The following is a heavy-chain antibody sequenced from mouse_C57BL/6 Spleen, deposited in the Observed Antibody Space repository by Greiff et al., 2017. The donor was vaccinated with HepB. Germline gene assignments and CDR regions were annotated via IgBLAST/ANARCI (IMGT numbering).Heavy chain of an antibody. CDR3: ARSGGNYGFYYAMDY. Sequence: VQLQQSGAELVRPGTSVKVSCKASGYAFTNYLIEWVKQRPGQGLEWIGVINPGSGGTNYNEKFKGKATLTADKSSSTAYMQLSSLTSEDSAVYFCARSGGNYGFYYAMDYWGQGTSVTVSS. CDR1: GYAFTNYL. V-gene: IGHV1-54*01. D-gene: IGHD2-1*01. CDR2: INPGSGGT. J-gene: IGHJ4*01.